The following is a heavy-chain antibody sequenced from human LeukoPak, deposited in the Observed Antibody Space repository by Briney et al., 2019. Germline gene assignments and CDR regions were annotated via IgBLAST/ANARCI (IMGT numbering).Heavy chain of an antibody. D-gene: IGHD2-2*01. CDR3: AKDGCSSCYHWDAFDI. CDR2: IPAGGTST. CDR1: GFTSSSYA. J-gene: IGHJ3*02. Sequence: GGSLRPSCAASGFTSSSYAMSWVRQAPGKGLEWVSGIPAGGTSTHYADSVKGRFTISRDNSKYTLYLQMNSLRAEDTAVYYCAKDGCSSCYHWDAFDIWGQGTMVTVSS. V-gene: IGHV3-23*01.